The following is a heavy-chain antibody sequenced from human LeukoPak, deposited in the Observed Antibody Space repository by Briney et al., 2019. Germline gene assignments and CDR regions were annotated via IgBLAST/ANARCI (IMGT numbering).Heavy chain of an antibody. Sequence: ASVKVSCKASGYTFTSYGISWVRQAPGQGLEWMGWISAYNGNRNYAQKLQGRVTMATDTSTSTAYMELRSLRSDDTAVYYCARDLLATVTTRYNWFDPWGQGTLVTVSS. CDR2: ISAYNGNR. CDR1: GYTFTSYG. V-gene: IGHV1-18*01. D-gene: IGHD4-17*01. J-gene: IGHJ5*02. CDR3: ARDLLATVTTRYNWFDP.